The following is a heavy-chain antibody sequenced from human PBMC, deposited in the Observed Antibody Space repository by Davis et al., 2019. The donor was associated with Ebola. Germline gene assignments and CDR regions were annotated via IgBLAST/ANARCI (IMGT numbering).Heavy chain of an antibody. D-gene: IGHD4-17*01. V-gene: IGHV3-30*18. CDR1: GFTFSSYA. CDR3: AKITEVGYGDLFDY. J-gene: IGHJ4*02. CDR2: ISYDGSNK. Sequence: PGGSLRLSCAASGFTFSSYAMHWVRQAPGKGLEWVAVISYDGSNKYYADSVKGRFTISRDNSKNTLYLQMNSLRAEDTAVYYCAKITEVGYGDLFDYWGQGTLVTVSS.